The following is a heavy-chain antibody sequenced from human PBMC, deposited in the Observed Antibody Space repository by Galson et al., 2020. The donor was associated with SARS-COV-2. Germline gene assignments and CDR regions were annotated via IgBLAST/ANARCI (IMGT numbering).Heavy chain of an antibody. V-gene: IGHV3-23*01. CDR3: AKAHMVVVTAIQYLDY. Sequence: GGSLRLSCAASGFTFSSYAMSWVRQAPGKGLEWVSVISGSGGSTYYADSVKGRFTISRDNSKNTLYLQMNSLRAEDTAVYYCAKAHMVVVTAIQYLDYWAHGTRVTVSS. CDR1: GFTFSSYA. J-gene: IGHJ4*01. CDR2: ISGSGGST. D-gene: IGHD2-21*02.